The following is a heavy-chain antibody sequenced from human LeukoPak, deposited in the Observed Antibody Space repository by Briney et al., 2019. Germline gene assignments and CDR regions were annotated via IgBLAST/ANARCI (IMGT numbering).Heavy chain of an antibody. J-gene: IGHJ4*02. V-gene: IGHV3-23*01. CDR1: GFTFSSYA. Sequence: QTGGSLRLSCAASGFTFSSYAMSWVRQAPGKGLEWVSAISGSGGSTYYADSVKGRFTISRDNAKNSLYLQMNSLRAEDTAVYYCARCRGHILTGYIDYWGQGTLVTVSS. CDR2: ISGSGGST. CDR3: ARCRGHILTGYIDY. D-gene: IGHD3-9*01.